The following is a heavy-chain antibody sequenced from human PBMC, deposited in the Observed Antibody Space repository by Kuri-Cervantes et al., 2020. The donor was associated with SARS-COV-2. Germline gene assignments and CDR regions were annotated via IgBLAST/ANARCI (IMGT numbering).Heavy chain of an antibody. D-gene: IGHD2-2*01. V-gene: IGHV3-21*01. J-gene: IGHJ4*02. CDR1: GFTFSSYS. Sequence: GESLKISCAASGFTFSSYSMNWVRQAPGKGLEWVSSISSSSSYIYYADSVKGRFTISRDNAKNSLYLRMNSLRAEDTAVYYCAREGAEVGYCSNWGQGTLVTVSS. CDR2: ISSSSSYI. CDR3: AREGAEVGYCSN.